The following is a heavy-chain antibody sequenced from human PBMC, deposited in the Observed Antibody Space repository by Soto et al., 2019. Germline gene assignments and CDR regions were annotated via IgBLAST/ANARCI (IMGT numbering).Heavy chain of an antibody. Sequence: SETLSLTCTVSGGSVSSGSYYWSWIRQPPGEGLEWIGYIYYSGSTNYNPSLKSRVTISVDTSKNQFSLKLSSVTAADTAVYYCAREKYSRQVLQPKGFDPRGEGTLVTVSS. CDR2: IYYSGST. D-gene: IGHD6-6*01. V-gene: IGHV4-61*01. J-gene: IGHJ5*02. CDR1: GGSVSSGSYY. CDR3: AREKYSRQVLQPKGFDP.